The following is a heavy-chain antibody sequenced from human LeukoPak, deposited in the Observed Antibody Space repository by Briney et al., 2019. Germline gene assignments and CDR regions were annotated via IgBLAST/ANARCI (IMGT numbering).Heavy chain of an antibody. CDR3: TRVDDYVWGSYGWFDP. Sequence: PGGSLRLSCAASGFTFSSYEMNWVRQAPGKGLERVGFIRSKAYGGTTEYAASVKGRFTISRDDSKSIAYLQMNSLKTEDTAVYYCTRVDDYVWGSYGWFDPWGQGTLVTVSS. D-gene: IGHD3-16*01. CDR1: GFTFSSYE. J-gene: IGHJ5*02. CDR2: IRSKAYGGTT. V-gene: IGHV3-49*04.